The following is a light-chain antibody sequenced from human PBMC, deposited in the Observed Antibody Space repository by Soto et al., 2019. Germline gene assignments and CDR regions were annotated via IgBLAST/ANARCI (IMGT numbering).Light chain of an antibody. CDR2: AAS. V-gene: IGKV3-15*01. CDR3: QQYNNWPLWT. Sequence: EIVMTQSPATLSVSPGERASLSCRASQSVSANLAWYQQKPGQAPRLLIYAASTRATGVPAKFSGSGSGTDFTLTISSLQSEDFAVYYCQQYNNWPLWTFGQGTKV. CDR1: QSVSAN. J-gene: IGKJ1*01.